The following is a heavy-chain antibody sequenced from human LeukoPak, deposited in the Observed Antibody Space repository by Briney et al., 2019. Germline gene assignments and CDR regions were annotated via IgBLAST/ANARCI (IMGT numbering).Heavy chain of an antibody. Sequence: ASVKVSCKASGYTFTGSYMHWVRQAPGQGLEWMGWINPNSGGTNYAQKFQGRVTLTRDTSINTAYMELSSLRSDDTAVYYCARDGAGGGIDFDYWGQGTLVTVSS. CDR1: GYTFTGSY. CDR3: ARDGAGGGIDFDY. CDR2: INPNSGGT. J-gene: IGHJ4*02. D-gene: IGHD1-26*01. V-gene: IGHV1-2*02.